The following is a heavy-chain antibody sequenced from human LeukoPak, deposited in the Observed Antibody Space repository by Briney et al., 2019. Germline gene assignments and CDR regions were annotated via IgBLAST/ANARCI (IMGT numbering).Heavy chain of an antibody. Sequence: PGASLRLSCAASGFTFSNYAMSWVRQAPGKGLEWVSAITGSGGSTYYADSVKGRFTISRDNSKNTLYLQMNSLRAEDTAVYYCAKVATRRYYDSSGYRPYFDYWGQGTLVTVSS. CDR1: GFTFSNYA. CDR3: AKVATRRYYDSSGYRPYFDY. CDR2: ITGSGGST. D-gene: IGHD3-22*01. V-gene: IGHV3-23*01. J-gene: IGHJ4*02.